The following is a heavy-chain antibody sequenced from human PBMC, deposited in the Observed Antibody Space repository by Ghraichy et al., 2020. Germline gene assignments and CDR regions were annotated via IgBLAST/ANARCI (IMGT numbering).Heavy chain of an antibody. Sequence: SETLSLTCAVSGGSISSGGYSWSWIRQPPGKGLEWIGYIYHSGSTYYNPSLKSRVTISVDRSKNQFSLKLSSVTAADTAVYYCARDSYYYGSGSYYYYYGMDVWGQGTTVTVSS. D-gene: IGHD3-10*01. V-gene: IGHV4-30-2*01. J-gene: IGHJ6*02. CDR1: GGSISSGGYS. CDR2: IYHSGST. CDR3: ARDSYYYGSGSYYYYYGMDV.